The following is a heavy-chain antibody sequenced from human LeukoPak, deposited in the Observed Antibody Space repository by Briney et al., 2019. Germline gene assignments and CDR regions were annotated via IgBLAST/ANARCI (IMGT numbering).Heavy chain of an antibody. CDR3: ARVSGFERKDSFSY. J-gene: IGHJ4*02. CDR2: MNPNSGNT. Sequence: GASVKVSCKASAYTFTSYDINWVRRATGQGLEWMGWMNPNSGNTGYAQRFQGRVTMTRDNSISTAYMELSNLTSEDTAVYFCARVSGFERKDSFSYWGQGTLVTVSS. CDR1: AYTFTSYD. D-gene: IGHD5-12*01. V-gene: IGHV1-8*01.